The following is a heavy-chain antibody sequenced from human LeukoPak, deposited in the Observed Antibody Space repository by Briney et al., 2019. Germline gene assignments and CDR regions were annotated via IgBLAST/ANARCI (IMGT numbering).Heavy chain of an antibody. J-gene: IGHJ4*02. Sequence: HPGGSLRLSCAASGFTFSSSAMSWVRQAPGKGLEWVSSISARGISTYYADSVKGRFTISRDNSKNTLYLQMNSLRGDDIGVYYCAKGAPKVYSDSSGYYVSYDYWGQGTLVTVSS. V-gene: IGHV3-23*01. CDR2: ISARGIST. D-gene: IGHD3-22*01. CDR1: GFTFSSSA. CDR3: AKGAPKVYSDSSGYYVSYDY.